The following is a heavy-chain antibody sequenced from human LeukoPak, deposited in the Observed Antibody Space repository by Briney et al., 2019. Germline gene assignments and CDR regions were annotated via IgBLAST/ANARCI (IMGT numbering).Heavy chain of an antibody. CDR3: ARDKGGGVEWEPDQSPDAFDI. J-gene: IGHJ3*02. Sequence: QTGGSLRLSCAVSGFTFSSYAMNWVRHAPGKGLEWVSTISGSGGSTYYADSVKGRFTISRDNSKNTLYLQMNSLRAEDTAVYYCARDKGGGVEWEPDQSPDAFDIWGQGTMVTVSS. CDR2: ISGSGGST. V-gene: IGHV3-23*01. CDR1: GFTFSSYA. D-gene: IGHD1-26*01.